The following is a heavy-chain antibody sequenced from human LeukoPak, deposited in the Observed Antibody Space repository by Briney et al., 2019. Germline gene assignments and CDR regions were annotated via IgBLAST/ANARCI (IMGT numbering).Heavy chain of an antibody. CDR3: ARDLGYSSGPNY. CDR2: ISGGIT. J-gene: IGHJ4*02. D-gene: IGHD6-19*01. Sequence: PGGSLRLSCAASGFTFSSYSMNWVRQAPGKGLEWVSYISGGITYYVDSVKGRFTISRDNAKNSLYLQMNSLRAEDTAVYYCARDLGYSSGPNYWGQGTRVTVSS. V-gene: IGHV3-21*01. CDR1: GFTFSSYS.